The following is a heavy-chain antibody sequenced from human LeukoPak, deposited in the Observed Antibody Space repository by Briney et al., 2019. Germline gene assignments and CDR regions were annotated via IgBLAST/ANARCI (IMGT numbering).Heavy chain of an antibody. CDR1: EFTFSSYW. D-gene: IGHD3-10*01. J-gene: IGHJ3*01. Sequence: RSGGSLRLSCEASEFTFSSYWMNWVRQAPGKGLEWVANVKPDGSQKYFVDSVKGRFTISRDNADNLLYLEMNNLRADDTAVYYCARASHYFGSGTYSSALWGQGTLVIVSA. CDR3: ARASHYFGSGTYSSAL. CDR2: VKPDGSQK. V-gene: IGHV3-7*01.